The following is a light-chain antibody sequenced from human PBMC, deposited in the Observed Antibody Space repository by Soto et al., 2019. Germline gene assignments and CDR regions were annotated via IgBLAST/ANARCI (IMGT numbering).Light chain of an antibody. CDR2: RAS. V-gene: IGKV3-15*01. J-gene: IGKJ5*01. CDR1: QSVGNK. CDR3: QQYESWPPIT. Sequence: VMTQARATLSASPGERSTHSCRASQSVGNKLAWYQHRPGQAPRLLIFRASSRVSGIPARFSGSGFGTEFTLTISSLQSEDFALYYCQQYESWPPITFGQGTRLEIK.